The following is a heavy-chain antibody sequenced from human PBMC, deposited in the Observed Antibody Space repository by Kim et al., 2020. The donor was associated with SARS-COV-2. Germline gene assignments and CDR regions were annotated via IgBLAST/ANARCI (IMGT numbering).Heavy chain of an antibody. J-gene: IGHJ6*02. CDR1: GFTFSSYA. V-gene: IGHV3-30-3*01. CDR3: ARDLEEFWSGYYLNYYYYGMDV. D-gene: IGHD3-3*01. CDR2: ISYDGSNK. Sequence: GGSMRLSCAASGFTFSSYAMHWVRQAPGKGLEWVAVISYDGSNKYYADSVKGRFTISRDNSKNTLYLQMNSLRAEDTAVYYCARDLEEFWSGYYLNYYYYGMDVWGQGTTVTVSS.